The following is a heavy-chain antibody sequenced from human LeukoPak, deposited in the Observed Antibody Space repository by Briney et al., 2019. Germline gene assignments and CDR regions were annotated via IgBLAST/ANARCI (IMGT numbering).Heavy chain of an antibody. CDR3: ATFPGVGATTVDY. CDR2: INHSGST. J-gene: IGHJ4*02. V-gene: IGHV4-34*01. D-gene: IGHD1-26*01. CDR1: GGPFSGYY. Sequence: SETLSLTCAVYGGPFSGYYWSWIRQPPGKGLEWIGEINHSGSTNYNPSLKSRVTISVDTSKNQFSLKLSSVTAADTAVYYCATFPGVGATTVDYWGQGTLVTVSS.